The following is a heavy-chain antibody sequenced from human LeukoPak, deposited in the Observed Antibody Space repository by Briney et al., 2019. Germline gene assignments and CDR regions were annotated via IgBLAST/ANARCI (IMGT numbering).Heavy chain of an antibody. D-gene: IGHD4-17*01. CDR3: ARQKGQEGDYGDYAPHSFDY. CDR2: IYHSGTT. Sequence: SETLSLTCTVSGYSITSGYYWGWVRQPPGKGLEWIGSIYHSGTTYYNPSLKSRVTISVDTSKNQFSLKLSSVTAADTAVYYCARQKGQEGDYGDYAPHSFDYWGQGTLVTVSS. CDR1: GYSITSGYY. J-gene: IGHJ4*02. V-gene: IGHV4-38-2*02.